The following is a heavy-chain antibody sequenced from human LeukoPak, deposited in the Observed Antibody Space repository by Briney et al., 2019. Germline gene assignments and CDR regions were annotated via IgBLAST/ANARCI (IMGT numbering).Heavy chain of an antibody. CDR2: ITGDCKYI. V-gene: IGHV3-21*01. CDR1: GFIFKTYT. D-gene: IGHD3-22*01. J-gene: IGHJ4*02. Sequence: GGSLRLSCAASGFIFKTYTMTWVRQAPGKGLEWVSSITGDCKYITYADSVKGRFTISRDNAKNSLYLQVASLRGDDTATYYCARESRDSSGWDWGQGTLVTVSS. CDR3: ARESRDSSGWD.